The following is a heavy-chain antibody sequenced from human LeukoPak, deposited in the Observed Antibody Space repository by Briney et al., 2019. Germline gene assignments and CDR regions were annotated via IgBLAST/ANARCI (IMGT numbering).Heavy chain of an antibody. CDR3: ATPYPGGAVAGSDAFDI. D-gene: IGHD6-19*01. V-gene: IGHV1-24*01. CDR2: FDPEDGET. CDR1: GYTLTELS. J-gene: IGHJ3*02. Sequence: ASVTVSCKVSGYTLTELSMHWVRQAPGKGLEWMGGFDPEDGETIYAQKFQGRVTMTEDTSTDTAYMELSSLRSEDTAVYYCATPYPGGAVAGSDAFDIWGQGTMVTVSS.